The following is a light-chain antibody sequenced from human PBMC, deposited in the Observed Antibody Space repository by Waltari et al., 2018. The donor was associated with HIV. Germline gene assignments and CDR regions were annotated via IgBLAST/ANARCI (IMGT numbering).Light chain of an antibody. CDR3: QSYDNENPVL. CDR2: KDD. CDR1: RGSISSNY. J-gene: IGLJ2*01. Sequence: NFMLTQPHSVSESPGKTVTIPCTRSRGSISSNYVQWYQERPGSSPTTVIYKDDQRPSGVPDRFSGSIDSSSNSASLTISGLRTEDEADYYCQSYDNENPVLFGGGTKLTVL. V-gene: IGLV6-57*01.